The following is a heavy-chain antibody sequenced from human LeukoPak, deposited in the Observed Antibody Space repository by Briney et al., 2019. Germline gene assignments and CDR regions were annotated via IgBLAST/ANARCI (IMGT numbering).Heavy chain of an antibody. CDR2: IYYSGST. CDR1: GASISSSTYY. D-gene: IGHD3-22*01. CDR3: ASVYDSSGYYPF. J-gene: IGHJ4*02. Sequence: SETLSLTCTVSGASISSSTYYWGWIRQPPGKGLEWIGSIYYSGSTYYNPSLKSRVTVSVDTSKNQFSLKLSSVTAADTAVYYCASVYDSSGYYPFWGQGTLVTVSS. V-gene: IGHV4-39*01.